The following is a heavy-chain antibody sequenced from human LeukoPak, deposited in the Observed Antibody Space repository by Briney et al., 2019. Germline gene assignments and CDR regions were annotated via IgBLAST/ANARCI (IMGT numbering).Heavy chain of an antibody. D-gene: IGHD3-22*01. J-gene: IGHJ4*02. CDR1: GFSFTDYP. Sequence: GGSLRLSCATSGFSFTDYPMNWVRQAPGKGLEWISNIRTTAEGAKYAYYADSVKGRFTISRDNAKNSLYLQMNSLRDEDTAVYYCARDLNLYDSSGYYPRWGQGTLVTVSS. CDR3: ARDLNLYDSSGYYPR. V-gene: IGHV3-48*02. CDR2: IRTTAEGAKYA.